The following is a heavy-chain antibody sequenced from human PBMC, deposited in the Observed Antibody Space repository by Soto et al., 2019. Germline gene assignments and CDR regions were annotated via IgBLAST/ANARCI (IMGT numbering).Heavy chain of an antibody. V-gene: IGHV4-59*01. CDR2: IYYSGST. CDR3: ARDSPNDAFDI. Sequence: PSETLSLTCTVSGGSISSYYWSWIRQPPGKGLEWIGYIYYSGSTNYNPSLKSRVTISVDTSKNQFSLKLSSVTAADTAVYYRARDSPNDAFDIWGQGTMVTVSS. CDR1: GGSISSYY. J-gene: IGHJ3*02.